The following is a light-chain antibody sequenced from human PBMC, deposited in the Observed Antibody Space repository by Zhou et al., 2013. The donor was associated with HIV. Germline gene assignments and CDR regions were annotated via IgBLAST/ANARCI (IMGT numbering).Light chain of an antibody. V-gene: IGKV1-39*01. Sequence: DIQMTQSPSSLSASVGDRVTITCRASQSISSYLNWYQQKPGKAPKLLIYLASTLQSGVPSKFSGSGSGTEFTLTITSLQTDDFATYYCQQSYTSPQTFGGGTKVEI. CDR2: LAS. J-gene: IGKJ4*01. CDR1: QSISSY. CDR3: QQSYTSPQT.